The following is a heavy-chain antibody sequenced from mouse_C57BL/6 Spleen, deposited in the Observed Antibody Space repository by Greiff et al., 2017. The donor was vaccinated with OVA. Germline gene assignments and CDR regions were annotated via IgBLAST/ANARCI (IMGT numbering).Heavy chain of an antibody. J-gene: IGHJ4*01. Sequence: QVQLQQSGAELARPGASVKMSCKASGYTFTSYTMHWVKQRPGQGLEWIGYINPSSGYTKYNQKFKDKATLTADTSSSTAYMQLSSLTSEDSAVYYCARSLTMGDAMDYWGQGTSVTVSS. CDR2: INPSSGYT. CDR3: ARSLTMGDAMDY. V-gene: IGHV1-4*01. D-gene: IGHD4-1*01. CDR1: GYTFTSYT.